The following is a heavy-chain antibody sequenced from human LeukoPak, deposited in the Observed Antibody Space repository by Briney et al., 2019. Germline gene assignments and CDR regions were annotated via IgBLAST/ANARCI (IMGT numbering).Heavy chain of an antibody. V-gene: IGHV4-30-4*08. CDR3: ALLPASGYDFGSDY. Sequence: SETLSLTCTVSGGSISSGDYYWSWIRQPPGKGLEWIGYIYYSGSTYYNPSLKSRVTISVDTSKNQFSLKLSSVTAADTAVYYCALLPASGYDFGSDYWGQGTLVTVSS. CDR2: IYYSGST. CDR1: GGSISSGDYY. J-gene: IGHJ4*02. D-gene: IGHD5-12*01.